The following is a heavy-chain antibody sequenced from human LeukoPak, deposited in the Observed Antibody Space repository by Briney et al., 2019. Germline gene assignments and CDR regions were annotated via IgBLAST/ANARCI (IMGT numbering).Heavy chain of an antibody. V-gene: IGHV3-72*01. CDR1: GFTFSDHY. J-gene: IGHJ4*02. CDR3: ARVHSSSWSGSYFDY. CDR2: TRNKAYSYTT. D-gene: IGHD6-13*01. Sequence: GGSLRLSCAASGFTFSDHYMDWVRQAPGKGLEWVGRTRNKAYSYTTEYAASVKGRFTISRDDSENSLYLQMNSLKTEDTAVYYCARVHSSSWSGSYFDYWGQGTLVTVSS.